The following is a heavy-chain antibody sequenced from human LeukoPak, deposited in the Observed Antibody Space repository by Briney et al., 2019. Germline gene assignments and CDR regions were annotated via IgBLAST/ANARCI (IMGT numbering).Heavy chain of an antibody. CDR1: GFIFHDYA. J-gene: IGHJ4*02. V-gene: IGHV3-9*01. D-gene: IGHD5-24*01. CDR3: AKASGPYSDGCNYGAYLDS. Sequence: GGSLRLSCAASGFIFHDYAVHWVRQAPGKGLEWVSGISWNSAKIAYADSVKGRFTTSRDNAKNSLYLQMNSLRAEDTAFYYCAKASGPYSDGCNYGAYLDSWGQGSLVTVSS. CDR2: ISWNSAKI.